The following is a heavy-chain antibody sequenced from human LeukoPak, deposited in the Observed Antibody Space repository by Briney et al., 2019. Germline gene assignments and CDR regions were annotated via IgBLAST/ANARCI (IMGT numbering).Heavy chain of an antibody. CDR2: IYNSGTT. V-gene: IGHV4-59*12. Sequence: KPSETLSLTCTVSGGSISTYYWSWIRQPPGKGLEWIGYIYNSGTTNYNPSLESRVTISVDTSKNQFSLKLSSVTAADTAVYYCARGMVRGVILRRRYFDYWGQGTLVTVSS. CDR3: ARGMVRGVILRRRYFDY. CDR1: GGSISTYY. D-gene: IGHD3-10*01. J-gene: IGHJ4*02.